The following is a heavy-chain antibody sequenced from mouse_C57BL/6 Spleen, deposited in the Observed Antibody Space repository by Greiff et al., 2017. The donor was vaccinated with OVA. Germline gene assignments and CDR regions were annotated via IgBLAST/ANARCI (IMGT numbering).Heavy chain of an antibody. CDR3: ARPYSDYGFYY. CDR1: GYTFTSYW. D-gene: IGHD2-4*01. CDR2: IHPNSGST. Sequence: QVQLQQPGAELVKPGASVKLSCKASGYTFTSYWMHWVKQRPGQGLEWIGMIHPNSGSTNYNEKFKSKATLTVDKSSSTAYMQLSSLTSEDSAVYYCARPYSDYGFYYWGQGTTLTVSS. V-gene: IGHV1-64*01. J-gene: IGHJ2*01.